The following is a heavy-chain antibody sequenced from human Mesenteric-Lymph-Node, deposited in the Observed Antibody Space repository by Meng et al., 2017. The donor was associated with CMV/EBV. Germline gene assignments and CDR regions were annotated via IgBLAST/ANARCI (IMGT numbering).Heavy chain of an antibody. Sequence: ASVKVSCKASGYTFTSYGISWVRQAPGQGLEWLGWINPNSGGTNYAQKFQGRITMTRDTSINTAYMELSRLRSDDTAVYYCASLGQTRHVYGGPSPFDYWGQGTLVTVSS. V-gene: IGHV1-2*02. CDR3: ASLGQTRHVYGGPSPFDY. CDR1: GYTFTSYG. J-gene: IGHJ4*02. CDR2: INPNSGGT. D-gene: IGHD4-23*01.